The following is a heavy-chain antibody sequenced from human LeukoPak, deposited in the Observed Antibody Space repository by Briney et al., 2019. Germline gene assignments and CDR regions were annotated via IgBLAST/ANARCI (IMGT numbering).Heavy chain of an antibody. CDR2: ISYDGSNT. V-gene: IGHV3-30*18. D-gene: IGHD3-10*01. Sequence: GGSLRLSCAASGFTFSNYGMHWVRQAPGKGLDWVAFISYDGSNTYYVDSVKGRFTISRDNSKNTLYLQMNSLRTEDTAVYYCAKGHGSGSYSTDYWGQGTLVTVSS. J-gene: IGHJ4*02. CDR1: GFTFSNYG. CDR3: AKGHGSGSYSTDY.